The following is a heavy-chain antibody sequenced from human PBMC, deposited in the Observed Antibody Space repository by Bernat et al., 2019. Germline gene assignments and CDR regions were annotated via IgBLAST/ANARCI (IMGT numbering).Heavy chain of an antibody. CDR2: IYYSGST. D-gene: IGHD3-3*01. J-gene: IGHJ6*02. Sequence: QVQLQESGPGLVKPSETLSLTCTVSGGSISSYYWSWIRQPPGKGLEWIGYIYYSGSTNYNPSLKSRVTISVDTSKNQFSLKLSSVTAADTAVYYCARAPGGLRFLEWLPHYYYYYGMDVWGQGTTVTVSS. CDR3: ARAPGGLRFLEWLPHYYYYYGMDV. V-gene: IGHV4-59*01. CDR1: GGSISSYY.